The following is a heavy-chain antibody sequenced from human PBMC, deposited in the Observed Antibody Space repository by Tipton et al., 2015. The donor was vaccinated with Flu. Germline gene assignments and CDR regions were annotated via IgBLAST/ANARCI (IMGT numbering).Heavy chain of an antibody. CDR2: IYYSGST. D-gene: IGHD5-12*01. CDR1: GGSISSYY. V-gene: IGHV4-59*01. CDR3: ARINFRGAFDI. Sequence: TLSLTCTVSGGSISSYYWSWIRQPPGKGLEWIGYIYYSGSTNYNPSLKSRVTISVDTSKNQFSLKLSSVTAADTAVYYCARINFRGAFDIWGQGTMVTVSS. J-gene: IGHJ3*02.